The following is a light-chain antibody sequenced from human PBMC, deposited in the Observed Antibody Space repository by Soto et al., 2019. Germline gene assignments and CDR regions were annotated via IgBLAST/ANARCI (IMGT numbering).Light chain of an antibody. CDR2: GSF. CDR1: PSVTNY. J-gene: IGKJ5*01. CDR3: QQRNLWPPVT. Sequence: EIVLTQGPATLSLSPGERATLSCRASPSVTNYLAWDQQKPGQAPRLVIYGSFNRATGIPARFSGSGSGTDFTLTISSLEPEAFAVYYCQQRNLWPPVTFGQGTRLEIK. V-gene: IGKV3-11*01.